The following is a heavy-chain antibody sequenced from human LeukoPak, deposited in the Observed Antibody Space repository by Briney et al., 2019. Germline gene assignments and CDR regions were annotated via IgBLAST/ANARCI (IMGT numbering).Heavy chain of an antibody. J-gene: IGHJ4*02. V-gene: IGHV3-23*01. CDR2: ISGNGGIT. Sequence: GGSLRLSCAASGFTFNNYGMNWVRQAPGKGLEWVLGISGNGGITYNADSVEGRFTISRGNSKNTLYLQMNSLRAEDTALYYCAKQCDYGGNYYFDYWGQGTLVTVSS. CDR1: GFTFNNYG. CDR3: AKQCDYGGNYYFDY. D-gene: IGHD4-23*01.